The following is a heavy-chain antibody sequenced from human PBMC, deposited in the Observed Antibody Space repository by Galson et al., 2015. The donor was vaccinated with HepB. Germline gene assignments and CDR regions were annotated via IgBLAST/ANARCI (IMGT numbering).Heavy chain of an antibody. CDR3: ARTSGTYYNDYYFGMDV. D-gene: IGHD1-26*01. CDR2: IDAGNGNT. V-gene: IGHV1-3*01. CDR1: GYTFSTNA. Sequence: SVKVSCKASGYTFSTNAMHWARQAPGQRLEWMGWIDAGNGNTKYSQKFQGRVTITRDTPASTTYMELRSLRSEDSAVYYCARTSGTYYNDYYFGMDVWGQGTTVTVSS. J-gene: IGHJ6*02.